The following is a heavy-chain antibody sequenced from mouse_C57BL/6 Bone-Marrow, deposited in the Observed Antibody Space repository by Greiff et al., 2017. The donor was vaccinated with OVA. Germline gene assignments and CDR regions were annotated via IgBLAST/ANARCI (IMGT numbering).Heavy chain of an antibody. CDR1: GYTFTSYT. D-gene: IGHD2-3*01. J-gene: IGHJ2*01. CDR2: INPSRGYT. V-gene: IGHV1-4*01. Sequence: VQLQQSGAELARPGASVKMSCKASGYTFTSYTMHWVKQRPGQGLEWMGYINPSRGYTKYNQKFKDKAKLTADKSSSTAYMQLSSLTSEDSAVYYCASFYDGYYVPFDYWGQGTTLTVSS. CDR3: ASFYDGYYVPFDY.